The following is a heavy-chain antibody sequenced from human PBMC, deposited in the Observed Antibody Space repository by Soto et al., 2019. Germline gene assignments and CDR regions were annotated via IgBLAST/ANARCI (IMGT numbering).Heavy chain of an antibody. Sequence: VQLLESGGGLVQPGGSLRLSCAASGFTFSSYAMSWVRQAPGKGLEWVSAISGSGGSTYYADSVKGRFTISRDNSKNTLYLQMNSLRAEDTAVYYCAKDPNYDFWSGYYHEPPPGSYGMDVW. CDR1: GFTFSSYA. CDR3: AKDPNYDFWSGYYHEPPPGSYGMDV. V-gene: IGHV3-23*01. J-gene: IGHJ6*01. D-gene: IGHD3-3*01. CDR2: ISGSGGST.